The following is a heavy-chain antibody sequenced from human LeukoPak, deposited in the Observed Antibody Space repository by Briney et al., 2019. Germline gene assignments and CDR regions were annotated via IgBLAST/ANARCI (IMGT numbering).Heavy chain of an antibody. D-gene: IGHD3-22*01. CDR2: IKQDGSEK. J-gene: IGHJ3*02. V-gene: IGHV3-7*01. Sequence: GRSLRLSCAASGFIFSNYALHWVRQASGKGLEWVANIKQDGSEKYYVDSVKGRFTISRDNAKNSLYLQMNSLRAEDTAVYYCARAGYYYDSSGYDFPVPDAFDIWGQGTMVTVSS. CDR1: GFIFSNYA. CDR3: ARAGYYYDSSGYDFPVPDAFDI.